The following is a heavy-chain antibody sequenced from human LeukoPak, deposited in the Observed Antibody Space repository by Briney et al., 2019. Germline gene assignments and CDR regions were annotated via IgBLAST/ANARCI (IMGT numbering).Heavy chain of an antibody. Sequence: SETLSLTCTVSGGSISSSDYYWGWIRQPPGERLEWIGTIYYNGNTYYNPSLQSRVIISVDTSKNQFSLKLTSVTAPDTAVYYCARTVGTHRFDYWGQGILVTVSS. J-gene: IGHJ4*02. CDR3: ARTVGTHRFDY. V-gene: IGHV4-39*01. D-gene: IGHD4-23*01. CDR2: IYYNGNT. CDR1: GGSISSSDYY.